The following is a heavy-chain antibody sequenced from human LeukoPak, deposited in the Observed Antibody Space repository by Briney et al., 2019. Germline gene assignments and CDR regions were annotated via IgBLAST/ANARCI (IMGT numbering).Heavy chain of an antibody. CDR1: GFTFSTYA. J-gene: IGHJ5*02. V-gene: IGHV3-23*01. CDR3: ARMPMVRGVIIIS. Sequence: GGSLRLSSAASGFTFSTYAMSWVRQAPGKGLEWVSSISSGGATYYPDSVKGRFTVSRDNSKNTVYQQMNSLRAEDTAVYYCARMPMVRGVIIISWGQGTLVTVSS. D-gene: IGHD3-10*01. CDR2: ISSGGAT.